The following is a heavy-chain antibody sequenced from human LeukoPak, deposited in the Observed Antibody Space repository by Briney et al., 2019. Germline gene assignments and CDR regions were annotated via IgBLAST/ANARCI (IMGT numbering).Heavy chain of an antibody. CDR2: FYYRATVFNSGST. CDR3: ARLGWQWLVYASDI. CDR1: GGSISIDNYY. D-gene: IGHD6-19*01. Sequence: PSETLSLTCTVSGGSISIDNYYWAWLRQPPGKGLEWIGTFYYRATVFNSGSTYYNPSLKSRVTISLGTSNNQFSLRLSSVTAADTAVYYCARLGWQWLVYASDIWGQGTMVTVSS. V-gene: IGHV4-39*07. J-gene: IGHJ3*02.